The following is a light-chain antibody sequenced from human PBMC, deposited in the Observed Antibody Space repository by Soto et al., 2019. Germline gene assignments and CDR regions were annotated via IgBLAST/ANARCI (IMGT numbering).Light chain of an antibody. CDR1: SGHSSYA. CDR3: QTWGTGTVV. CDR2: LNSDGSH. V-gene: IGLV4-69*01. J-gene: IGLJ2*01. Sequence: QSVLTQSPSASASLGASVKLTCTLSSGHSSYAIAWHQQQPEKAPRYLMKLNSDGSHSKGDGIPDRFSASTSGAERYLTISSLQSEDEADYYCQTWGTGTVVFGGGTKLTVL.